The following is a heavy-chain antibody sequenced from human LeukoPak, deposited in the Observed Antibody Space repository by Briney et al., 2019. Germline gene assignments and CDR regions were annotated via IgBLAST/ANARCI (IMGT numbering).Heavy chain of an antibody. CDR1: GDTFTGYY. CDR3: ARGFGSSGWYGWFDP. V-gene: IGHV1-2*02. D-gene: IGHD6-19*01. CDR2: INPNSGGT. J-gene: IGHJ5*02. Sequence: ASVKVSCKASGDTFTGYYMHWVRQAPGQGLEWMGWINPNSGGTNYAQKFQGRVTMTRDTSISTAYMELSRLRSDDTAVYYCARGFGSSGWYGWFDPWGQGTLVTVSS.